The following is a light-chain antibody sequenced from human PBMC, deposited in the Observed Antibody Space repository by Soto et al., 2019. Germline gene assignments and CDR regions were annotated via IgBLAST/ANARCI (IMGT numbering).Light chain of an antibody. CDR2: AAS. CDR3: QKYNIVPLT. CDR1: RGISNY. J-gene: IGKJ1*01. V-gene: IGKV1-27*01. Sequence: DVPMTQSPSSLSASVGDRVTITCRASRGISNYLAWYQQKPGEVPKLLIFAASTLQSGVPSRFSGSGSVTDFTLTITSLQPEDVATYYCQKYNIVPLTFGQGTKVEIK.